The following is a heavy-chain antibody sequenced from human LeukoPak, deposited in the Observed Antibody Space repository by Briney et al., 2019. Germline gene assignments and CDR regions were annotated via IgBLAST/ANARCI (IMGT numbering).Heavy chain of an antibody. CDR1: GFTFSSYG. CDR2: IRYDGSNK. D-gene: IGHD6-19*01. Sequence: PGGSLRLSCAASGFTFSSYGMHWVRQAPGKGLEWVAFIRYDGSNKYYADSVKGRFTISRDNSKNTLYLQMNSLRAEDTAVYYCARDQAVAGYYYGMDVWGQGTTVTVSS. V-gene: IGHV3-30*02. CDR3: ARDQAVAGYYYGMDV. J-gene: IGHJ6*02.